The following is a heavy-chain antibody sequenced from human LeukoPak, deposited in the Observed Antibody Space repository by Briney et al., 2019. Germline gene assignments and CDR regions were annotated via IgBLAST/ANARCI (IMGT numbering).Heavy chain of an antibody. CDR3: VRGGGSGFSLSD. D-gene: IGHD3-22*01. Sequence: GGSLRPSCAASGFTFSSYSMNWVRQAPGKGLEWVSYISISSSIIYYADSVKGRFTISRDNAKNSLYLQMNSLRDDDTAVYYCVRGGGSGFSLSDWGQGTLVTVSS. CDR2: ISISSSII. V-gene: IGHV3-48*02. J-gene: IGHJ4*02. CDR1: GFTFSSYS.